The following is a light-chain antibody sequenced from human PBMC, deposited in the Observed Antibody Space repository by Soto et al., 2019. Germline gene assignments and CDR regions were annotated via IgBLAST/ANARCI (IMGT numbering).Light chain of an antibody. CDR3: QQRSNLPLT. CDR1: QTVSSF. V-gene: IGKV3-11*01. CDR2: DSS. Sequence: VLTQSPATLSLSPGERATLSCRASQTVSSFLAWYQQKPGQAPRLLIHDSSDRATGIPARFSCSGSGTDFTLTISSLEPEDVAVYYCQQRSNLPLTFGGGTRVEI. J-gene: IGKJ4*01.